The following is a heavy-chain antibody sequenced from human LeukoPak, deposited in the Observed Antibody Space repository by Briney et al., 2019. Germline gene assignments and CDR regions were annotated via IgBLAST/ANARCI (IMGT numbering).Heavy chain of an antibody. Sequence: SQTLSLTCAVSGDSISSGGYSWSWIRQPPGKGLEWIGYIYHSGSTYYNPSLKSRVTISVDRSKNQLSLRLSSVTAADTAVYYCARGPPTDYYDFPTNWYFDLWGRGTLVTVSS. D-gene: IGHD3-22*01. CDR2: IYHSGST. CDR1: GDSISSGGYS. V-gene: IGHV4-30-2*01. CDR3: ARGPPTDYYDFPTNWYFDL. J-gene: IGHJ2*01.